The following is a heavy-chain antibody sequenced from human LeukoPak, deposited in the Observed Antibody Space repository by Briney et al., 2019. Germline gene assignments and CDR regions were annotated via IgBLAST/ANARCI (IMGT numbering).Heavy chain of an antibody. CDR1: GFTFSSYS. Sequence: GGSLRLSCAASGFTFSSYSMNWVRQAPGKGLEWVSSISIIGSYIYYADSVKGRFTISRDNSKNSLYLQMSSLRAEDTALYYCARPRAPDLVGAQHDAFDVWGHGTMVTVSS. D-gene: IGHD1-26*01. CDR3: ARPRAPDLVGAQHDAFDV. J-gene: IGHJ3*01. CDR2: ISIIGSYI. V-gene: IGHV3-21*01.